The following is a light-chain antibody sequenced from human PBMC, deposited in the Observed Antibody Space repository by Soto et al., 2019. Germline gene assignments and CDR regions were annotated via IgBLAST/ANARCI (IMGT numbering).Light chain of an antibody. CDR1: QSISSY. Sequence: DIQMTQSPSSLSASVGDRVTITCRASQSISSYLNWYQQKPGKAPKLLIYAASSLQSGVPSRFRGSGSGTDFTLTISSLQPEDFATYYCQQSYSTPPETFGQGTNVDIK. CDR3: QQSYSTPPET. V-gene: IGKV1-39*01. J-gene: IGKJ1*01. CDR2: AAS.